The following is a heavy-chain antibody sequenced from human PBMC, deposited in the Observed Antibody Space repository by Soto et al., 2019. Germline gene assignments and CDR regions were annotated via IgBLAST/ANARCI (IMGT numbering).Heavy chain of an antibody. V-gene: IGHV3-9*01. CDR2: ISWNSGRI. CDR3: AKDIREYGSGWTYFDN. Sequence: EVLLVESGGGLVQPGRSPRLACAASGFTFDDYAMHWVRQGPGKGLEWVSGISWNSGRIDYADSVKGRFTISRDNAKKSLYLQMNSLRGEDTALYYCAKDIREYGSGWTYFDNWGQGTLVTVSS. D-gene: IGHD6-19*01. CDR1: GFTFDDYA. J-gene: IGHJ4*02.